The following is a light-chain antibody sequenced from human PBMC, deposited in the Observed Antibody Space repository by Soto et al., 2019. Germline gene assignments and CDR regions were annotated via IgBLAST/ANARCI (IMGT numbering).Light chain of an antibody. J-gene: IGLJ2*01. CDR2: RVS. CDR1: SSDVGSYNL. V-gene: IGLV2-14*02. CDR3: SSFAGTNTYVV. Sequence: QSALTQPASVSGSPGQSITISCTGTSSDVGSYNLVSWYQQHPGKAPKLMIFRVSHRPSGVPARFSGSKSGNTASLTISGLQAEDDGDYYCSSFAGTNTYVVFGGGTKLTVL.